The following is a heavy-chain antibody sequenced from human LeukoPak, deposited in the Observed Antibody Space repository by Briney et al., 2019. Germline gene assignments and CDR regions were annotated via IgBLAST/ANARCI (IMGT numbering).Heavy chain of an antibody. V-gene: IGHV4-31*03. Sequence: SETLSLTCTVSGGSISSGGYYWSWIRQHSGKGLEWIGYIYYSGSTYYNPSLKSRVTISVDTSKNQFSLKLSSVTAADTAVYYCARDRTLFAFDIWGQGTMVTVSS. CDR1: GGSISSGGYY. CDR2: IYYSGST. D-gene: IGHD1-14*01. J-gene: IGHJ3*02. CDR3: ARDRTLFAFDI.